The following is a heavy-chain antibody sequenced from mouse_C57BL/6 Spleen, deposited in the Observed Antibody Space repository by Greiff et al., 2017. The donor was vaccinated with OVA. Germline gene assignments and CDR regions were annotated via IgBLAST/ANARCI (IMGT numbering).Heavy chain of an antibody. J-gene: IGHJ1*03. CDR1: GFTFSSYT. Sequence: EVHLVESGGGLVKPGGSLKLSCAASGFTFSSYTMSWVRQTPEKRLEWVATISGGGGNTYYPDSVKGRFTISRDNAKNTLYLQMSSLRSEDTALYYCARGATGYFDVWGTGTTVTVSS. D-gene: IGHD3-1*01. CDR3: ARGATGYFDV. CDR2: ISGGGGNT. V-gene: IGHV5-9*01.